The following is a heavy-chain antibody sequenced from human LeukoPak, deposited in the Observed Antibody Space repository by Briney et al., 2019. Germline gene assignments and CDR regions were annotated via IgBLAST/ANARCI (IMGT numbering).Heavy chain of an antibody. J-gene: IGHJ6*02. V-gene: IGHV5-51*01. D-gene: IGHD6-13*01. CDR1: GYSFTSYW. Sequence: GESLKISCKGSGYSFTSYWIGWVRQMPGKGLEWMGIIYPGDSDTRYSPSFQGQVTISADKSISTAYLQWSCLKASDTAMYYCASPAAAENYYYYGMDVWGQGTTVTVSS. CDR3: ASPAAAENYYYYGMDV. CDR2: IYPGDSDT.